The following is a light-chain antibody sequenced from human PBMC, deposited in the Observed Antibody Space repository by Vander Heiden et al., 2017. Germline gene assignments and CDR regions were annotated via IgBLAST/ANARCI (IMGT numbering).Light chain of an antibody. CDR1: QSVLYSSNNKNY. Sequence: DIVMTQSPDSLAVSLGERATINCKSSQSVLYSSNNKNYLAWYQQKPGQPPKLLIYWASTRESGVPDRFSGSGSGTDFTLTISSLQAEDVAVDYCQQYYRTAQTFGQGTKVEIK. V-gene: IGKV4-1*01. CDR3: QQYYRTAQT. CDR2: WAS. J-gene: IGKJ1*01.